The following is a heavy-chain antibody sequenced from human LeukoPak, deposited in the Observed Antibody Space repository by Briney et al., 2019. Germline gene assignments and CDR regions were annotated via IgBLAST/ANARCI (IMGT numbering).Heavy chain of an antibody. CDR3: ARDLVGGIWSAGF. CDR1: GYTFTGYY. J-gene: IGHJ4*02. D-gene: IGHD3-3*01. V-gene: IGHV1-2*05. Sequence: ASVKVSCKASGYTFTGYYVHWVRQAPGQGLEWMGRITPNTGDTIYAQRFQGRATMTRDTSISAAYMELSSLRSDDTVIYYCARDLVGGIWSAGFWGQGTLVTVSS. CDR2: ITPNTGDT.